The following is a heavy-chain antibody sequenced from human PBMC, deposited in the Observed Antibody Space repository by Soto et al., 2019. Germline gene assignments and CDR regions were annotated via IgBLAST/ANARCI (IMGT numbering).Heavy chain of an antibody. V-gene: IGHV3-33*01. J-gene: IGHJ3*02. D-gene: IGHD3-22*01. Sequence: PGGSLRLSCAASGFSFSSHGMHWVRQAPGKGLEWVALIWFDGSDKYYADSVKGRFTISRDNSKNTLYLQMNSLRAEDTAVYYCARAYFYSTSAYYDALDIWGPGTMVTVSS. CDR3: ARAYFYSTSAYYDALDI. CDR1: GFSFSSHG. CDR2: IWFDGSDK.